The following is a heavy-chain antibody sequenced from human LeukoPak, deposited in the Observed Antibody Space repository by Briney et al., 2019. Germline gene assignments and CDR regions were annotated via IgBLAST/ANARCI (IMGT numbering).Heavy chain of an antibody. CDR3: ARGGALTSFDS. Sequence: ASVRASCKASGFSFSSYGFSWVRQAPGQGLEWMGWISAYNGKTNYAQKFQGRVTMTTDTSTTTVYMDLRSLRSGDTAVYFCARGGALTSFDSWGQGTLITVSS. V-gene: IGHV1-18*01. CDR2: ISAYNGKT. J-gene: IGHJ4*02. D-gene: IGHD1-26*01. CDR1: GFSFSSYG.